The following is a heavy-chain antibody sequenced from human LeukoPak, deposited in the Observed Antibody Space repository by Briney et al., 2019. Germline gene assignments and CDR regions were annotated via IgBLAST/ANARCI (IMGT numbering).Heavy chain of an antibody. Sequence: SETLSLTCAVYGGSFSGYYWSWIRQPPGKGLEWIGEINHSGGTNYNPSLKSRVTISVDTSKNQFSLKLSSVTAADTAVYYCALWDLSSGYLFDYWGQGTLVTVSS. CDR1: GGSFSGYY. CDR2: INHSGGT. J-gene: IGHJ4*02. D-gene: IGHD3-22*01. V-gene: IGHV4-34*01. CDR3: ALWDLSSGYLFDY.